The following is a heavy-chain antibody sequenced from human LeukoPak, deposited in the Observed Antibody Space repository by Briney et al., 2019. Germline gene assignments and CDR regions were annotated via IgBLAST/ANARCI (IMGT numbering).Heavy chain of an antibody. CDR3: VKDSGTYYYDTSGSFDY. V-gene: IGHV3-23*01. D-gene: IGHD3-22*01. Sequence: GGSLRLSCAASGFSFSTFAMSWVRQAPGKGLEWVSVISGGDGSIYYADSVKGRFTISRDNSKNTLYLQMNSLRAEDTAVYHCVKDSGTYYYDTSGSFDYWGQGTLVTVSS. CDR1: GFSFSTFA. J-gene: IGHJ4*02. CDR2: ISGGDGSI.